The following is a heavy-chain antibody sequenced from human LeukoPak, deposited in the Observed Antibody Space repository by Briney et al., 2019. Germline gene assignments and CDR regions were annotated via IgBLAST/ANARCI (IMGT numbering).Heavy chain of an antibody. V-gene: IGHV3-30*02. Sequence: PGGSLRLSCAASGFSFSSNGIHWVRQAPGKGLEWVSFIQTGGDPKYYADSVRGRFTISRDNSKNSLSLQMDNLRPEDTALYYCAKELRRDNSPLDSWGQGTLVTVSS. CDR3: AKELRRDNSPLDS. CDR1: GFSFSSNG. D-gene: IGHD1-1*01. J-gene: IGHJ4*02. CDR2: IQTGGDPK.